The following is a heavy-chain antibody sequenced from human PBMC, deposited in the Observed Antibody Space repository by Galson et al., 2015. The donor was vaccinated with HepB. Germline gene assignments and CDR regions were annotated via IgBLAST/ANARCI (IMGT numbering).Heavy chain of an antibody. V-gene: IGHV2-5*02. CDR1: GFSLSTSGVG. J-gene: IGHJ5*02. CDR2: IYWDDDK. Sequence: PALVKPTQTLTLTCTFSGFSLSTSGVGVGWIRQPPGKALEWLALIYWDDDKRYSPSLKTRLSATKDTSKNQVVLTMNNMDPEDTATYYCAHRLPGYHSTWFGGYFDPWGQGTLVTVSS. CDR3: AHRLPGYHSTWFGGYFDP. D-gene: IGHD6-13*01.